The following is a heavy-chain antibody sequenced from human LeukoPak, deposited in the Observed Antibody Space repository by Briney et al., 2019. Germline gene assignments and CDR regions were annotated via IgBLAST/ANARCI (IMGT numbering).Heavy chain of an antibody. Sequence: GGSLRLSCAASGFTFSGYAMSWVRQAPGKGLEWVSAITGSGDSTYYADSVKGRFTISRDNSKNTLYLQMSSLRAEDTAVYYCAKKVAHAFDIWGQGTMVTLSS. CDR3: AKKVAHAFDI. CDR2: ITGSGDST. CDR1: GFTFSGYA. J-gene: IGHJ3*02. V-gene: IGHV3-23*01.